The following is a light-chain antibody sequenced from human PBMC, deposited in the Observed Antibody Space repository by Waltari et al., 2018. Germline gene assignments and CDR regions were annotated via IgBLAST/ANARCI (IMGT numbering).Light chain of an antibody. CDR3: QQHYTTPWT. CDR2: WAS. CDR1: QTVLHSANNKNY. J-gene: IGKJ1*01. Sequence: DIVMTQSPDSLAVSLGERATIKCKSRQTVLHSANNKNYLTWYHHKPGQPPKLLISWASIRESGVPDRVTGSGSGTDFTLPISSLQAEDVAVYYCQQHYTTPWTFGQGTKVEIK. V-gene: IGKV4-1*01.